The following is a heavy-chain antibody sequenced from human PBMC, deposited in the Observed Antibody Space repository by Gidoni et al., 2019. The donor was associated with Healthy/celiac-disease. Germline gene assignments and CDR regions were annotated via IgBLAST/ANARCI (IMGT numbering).Heavy chain of an antibody. D-gene: IGHD3-10*01. CDR3: ARDRRVTALVRMGSGSFGGTYYYYGMDV. J-gene: IGHJ6*02. CDR2: IYYSGST. Sequence: QVQLQESGPGLVKPSQTLSLPCTVSGGSISRGGYYWSWLRQHQGKGLEWIGYIYYSGSTYYNPSLKSRVTISVDTSKNQFSLKLSSVTAADTAVYYCARDRRVTALVRMGSGSFGGTYYYYGMDVWGQGTTVTVSS. CDR1: GGSISRGGYY. V-gene: IGHV4-31*03.